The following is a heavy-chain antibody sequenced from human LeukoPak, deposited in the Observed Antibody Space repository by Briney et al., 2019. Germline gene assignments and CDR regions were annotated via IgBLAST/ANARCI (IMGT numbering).Heavy chain of an antibody. CDR3: ASLDSCGYTPTSYFDY. CDR2: IYYSGST. V-gene: IGHV4-31*03. Sequence: PSQTLSLTCTVSGGSISSGGYYWSWIRQHPGKGLEWIGYIYYSGSTYYNPSLKSRVTISVDTSKNQFSLKLSSVTAADTAVYYCASLDSCGYTPTSYFDYWGQGTLVTVSS. J-gene: IGHJ4*02. CDR1: GGSISSGGYY. D-gene: IGHD3-22*01.